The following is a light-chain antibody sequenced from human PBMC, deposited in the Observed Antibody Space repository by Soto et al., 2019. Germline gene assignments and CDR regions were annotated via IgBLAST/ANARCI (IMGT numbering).Light chain of an antibody. CDR3: QQYNDYFLT. J-gene: IGKJ3*01. Sequence: DIPMTQSPSTLSASVGDRVTITCRASQSISSWLAWYQQKPGTAPKLLIYKASNLETGVPSRFSGSGSGTEFTLTISSLQPDDFATYYYQQYNDYFLTFGPGTKVDIK. V-gene: IGKV1-5*03. CDR2: KAS. CDR1: QSISSW.